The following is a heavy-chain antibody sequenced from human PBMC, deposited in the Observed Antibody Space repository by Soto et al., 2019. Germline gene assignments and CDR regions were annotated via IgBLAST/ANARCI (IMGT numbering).Heavy chain of an antibody. Sequence: GGSLRLSCAASGFTFSSYSMNWVRQAPGKGLEWVSSISSSSSYIYYADSVKGRFTISRDNAKNSLYLQMNSLRAEDTAVYCCARANPPVGDAFDIWGQGTMVTVSS. CDR1: GFTFSSYS. CDR3: ARANPPVGDAFDI. J-gene: IGHJ3*02. V-gene: IGHV3-21*01. CDR2: ISSSSSYI. D-gene: IGHD2-8*01.